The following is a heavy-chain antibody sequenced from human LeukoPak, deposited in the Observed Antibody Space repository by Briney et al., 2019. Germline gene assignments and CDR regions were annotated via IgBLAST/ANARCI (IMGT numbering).Heavy chain of an antibody. D-gene: IGHD3-3*01. CDR1: GFTFSSYW. CDR3: ARREEKRTTIFGVVIEYNWFDP. V-gene: IGHV3-7*01. J-gene: IGHJ5*02. Sequence: GGSLRLSCAAAGFTFSSYWMSWVRQAPGKGLEWVANIKQDGSEKYYVDSVKGRFTISRDNAKNSLYLQMNSLRAEDTAVYYCARREEKRTTIFGVVIEYNWFDPGGQGTLVTVSS. CDR2: IKQDGSEK.